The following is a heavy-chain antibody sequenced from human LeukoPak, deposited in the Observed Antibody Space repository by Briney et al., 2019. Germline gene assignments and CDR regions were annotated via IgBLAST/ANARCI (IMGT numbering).Heavy chain of an antibody. D-gene: IGHD6-19*01. CDR2: MNPNSGNT. J-gene: IGHJ4*02. V-gene: IGHV1-8*01. CDR3: AGGLTQISSGWDDY. CDR1: GYTFTSYD. Sequence: ASVKVSCKASGYTFTSYDINWVRQAPGQGLEWMGWMNPNSGNTGYAQKFQGRVTMTRNTSISTAYMELSSLRSEDTAVYYCAGGLTQISSGWDDYWGQGTLVTVSS.